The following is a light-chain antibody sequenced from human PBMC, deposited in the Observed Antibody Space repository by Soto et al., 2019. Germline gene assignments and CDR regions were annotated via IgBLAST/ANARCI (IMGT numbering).Light chain of an antibody. CDR1: SGHSNYA. CDR3: QTWGAGAVI. Sequence: QLVLTQAPSASASLGASVKLTCTLSSGHSNYAIAWHQQQPEKGPRYLRKLNGDGSHSKGDGIPDRFSGSSSGAERYLTISSLQSDDEADYYCQTWGAGAVIFGGGTKLTVL. CDR2: LNGDGSH. J-gene: IGLJ2*01. V-gene: IGLV4-69*01.